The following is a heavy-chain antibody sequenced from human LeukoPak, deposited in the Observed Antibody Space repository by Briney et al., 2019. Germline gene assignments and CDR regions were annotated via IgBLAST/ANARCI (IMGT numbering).Heavy chain of an antibody. CDR3: AREDYDILTGYTTLDY. CDR2: IYYSGST. Sequence: SETLSLTCTVSGGSVSSGSFYWSWIRQPPGKGLEWIGYIYYSGSTNYNPSLKSRVTISVETSKNQFSLKLNSVTTADTAVYYCAREDYDILTGYTTLDYWGQGTLVTVSS. V-gene: IGHV4-61*01. D-gene: IGHD3-9*01. J-gene: IGHJ4*02. CDR1: GGSVSSGSFY.